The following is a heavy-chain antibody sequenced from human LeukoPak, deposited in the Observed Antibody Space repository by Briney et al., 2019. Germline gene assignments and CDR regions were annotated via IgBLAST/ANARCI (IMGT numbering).Heavy chain of an antibody. Sequence: SETLSLTCTVSGGSISSSSYYWGWIRQPPGKGLGWIGSIYYSGSTYYNPSLKSRVTISVDTSKNQFSLKLSSVTAADTAVYYCATLGDFWSGYPNDYWGQGTLVTVSS. V-gene: IGHV4-39*01. CDR1: GGSISSSSYY. CDR3: ATLGDFWSGYPNDY. CDR2: IYYSGST. D-gene: IGHD3-3*01. J-gene: IGHJ4*02.